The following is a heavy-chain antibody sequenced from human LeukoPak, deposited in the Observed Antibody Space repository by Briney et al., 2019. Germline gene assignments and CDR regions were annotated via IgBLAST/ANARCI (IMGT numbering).Heavy chain of an antibody. D-gene: IGHD5-18*01. CDR3: ARAYSYGYLDYFDY. V-gene: IGHV3-20*04. CDR1: GFNSADYG. Sequence: GGSLRLSCAGSGFNSADYGISWVRQAPGKGLEWVSGINWNGGSTKYADSVKGRFSISRDNAENSLFLQMNILRDEDTALYYCARAYSYGYLDYFDYWGQGTLVTVSS. J-gene: IGHJ4*02. CDR2: INWNGGST.